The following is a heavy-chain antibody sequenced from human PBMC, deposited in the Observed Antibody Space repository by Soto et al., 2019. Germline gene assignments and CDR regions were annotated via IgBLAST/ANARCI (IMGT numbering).Heavy chain of an antibody. CDR2: IYYSGST. CDR1: GGSISSGGYY. V-gene: IGHV4-31*03. Sequence: SETLSLTCTVSGGSISSGGYYWSWIRQHPGKGLEWIGYIYYSGSTYYNPSLKSRVTISVGTSKNQFSLKLSSVTAADTAVYYCARDRYYYDSSGYPTQNYYGMDVWGQGTTVTVS. D-gene: IGHD3-22*01. J-gene: IGHJ6*02. CDR3: ARDRYYYDSSGYPTQNYYGMDV.